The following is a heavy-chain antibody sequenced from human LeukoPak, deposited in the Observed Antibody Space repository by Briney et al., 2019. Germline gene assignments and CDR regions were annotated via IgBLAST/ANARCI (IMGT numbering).Heavy chain of an antibody. V-gene: IGHV1-18*01. CDR3: ARDNGQWEPGGFDY. CDR1: GYTFTSYG. Sequence: ASVTVSYKASGYTFTSYGIRWVRQAPGQGEEWMGGMSAYNGNKNYPQKLQGRVTMTTDTSTSTAYMELRSLRSDNTAVYYCARDNGQWEPGGFDYWGQGTLVTVSS. J-gene: IGHJ4*02. D-gene: IGHD1-26*01. CDR2: MSAYNGNK.